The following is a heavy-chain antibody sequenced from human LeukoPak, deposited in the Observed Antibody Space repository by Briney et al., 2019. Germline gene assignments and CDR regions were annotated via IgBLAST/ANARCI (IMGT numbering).Heavy chain of an antibody. CDR3: VKGAYDYIEVAYFDF. V-gene: IGHV3-23*01. CDR1: GFSFNKYA. D-gene: IGHD5-12*01. CDR2: IIASSGAT. Sequence: GGSLRLSCAASGFSFNKYAMNWVRQAPGKGLEWVSIIIASSGATVYADSVKGRFTISRNISKNTSYLQMNNLRVEDTAVYYCVKGAYDYIEVAYFDFWGQGILVTVSS. J-gene: IGHJ4*01.